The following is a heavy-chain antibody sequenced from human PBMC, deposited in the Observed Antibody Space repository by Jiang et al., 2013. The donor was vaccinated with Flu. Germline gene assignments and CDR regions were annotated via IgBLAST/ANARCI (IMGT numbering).Heavy chain of an antibody. CDR1: GFTFSSYA. CDR3: AREDWGDSTPFDY. J-gene: IGHJ4*02. CDR2: ISYDGSNK. Sequence: QLLESGGGVVQPGRSLRLSCAASGFTFSSYAMHWVRQAPGKGLEWVAVISYDGSNKYYADSVKGRFTISRDNSKNTLYLQMNSLRAEDTAVYYCAREDWGDSTPFDYWGQGTLVTVSS. V-gene: IGHV3-30-3*01. D-gene: IGHD2-2*01.